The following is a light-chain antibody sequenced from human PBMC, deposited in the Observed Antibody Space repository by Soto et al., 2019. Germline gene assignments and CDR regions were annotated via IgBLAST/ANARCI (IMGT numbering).Light chain of an antibody. Sequence: QSVLTQPASVSGSPGQSITISCAGTSSDIGGSNYVSWYQQHPGKAPKLMIYGVSNRPSGVSNRFSGSKSGNTASLTISGLQAEDEADYFCYSSRSSSSTFYVFGTGTKETVL. J-gene: IGLJ1*01. V-gene: IGLV2-14*03. CDR1: SSDIGGSNY. CDR3: YSSRSSSSTFYV. CDR2: GVS.